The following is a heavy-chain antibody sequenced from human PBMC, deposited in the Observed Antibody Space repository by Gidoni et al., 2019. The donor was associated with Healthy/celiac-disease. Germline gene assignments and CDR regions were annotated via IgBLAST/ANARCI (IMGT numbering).Heavy chain of an antibody. J-gene: IGHJ4*02. CDR3: AKILEYYFDY. CDR2: ISGSGGST. V-gene: IGHV3-23*01. Sequence: LEWVSAISGSGGSTYYADSVKGRFTISRDNSKNTLYLQMNSLRAEDTAVYYCAKILEYYFDYWGQGTLVTVSS.